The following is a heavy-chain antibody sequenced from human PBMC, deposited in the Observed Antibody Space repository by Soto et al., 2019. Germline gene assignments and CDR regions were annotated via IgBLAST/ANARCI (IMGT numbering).Heavy chain of an antibody. CDR3: ARRSIAADGYYYYGMDV. V-gene: IGHV5-10-1*01. CDR1: GYSFTSYW. J-gene: IGHJ6*02. D-gene: IGHD6-13*01. Sequence: GESLKISCKGSGYSFTSYWISWVRQMPGKGLEWMGRIDPSDSYTNYSPSFQGHVTISADKSISTAYLQRSSLKASDTAMYYCARRSIAADGYYYYGMDVWGQGTTVTVSS. CDR2: IDPSDSYT.